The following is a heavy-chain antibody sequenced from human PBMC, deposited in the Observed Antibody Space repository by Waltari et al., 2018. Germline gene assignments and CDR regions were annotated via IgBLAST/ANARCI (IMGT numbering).Heavy chain of an antibody. D-gene: IGHD4-17*01. J-gene: IGHJ4*02. CDR2: INPNSGGT. V-gene: IGHV1-2*02. CDR3: ARDYSHPYYGDYSDY. CDR1: GYTFTGYY. Sequence: QVQLVQSGAEVKKPGASVKVSCKASGYTFTGYYMHWVRQAPGQGLEWMGWINPNSGGTNYAQKFQGRANMTRDTSISTAYMELSRLRSDDTAVYYCARDYSHPYYGDYSDYWSQGTLVTVSS.